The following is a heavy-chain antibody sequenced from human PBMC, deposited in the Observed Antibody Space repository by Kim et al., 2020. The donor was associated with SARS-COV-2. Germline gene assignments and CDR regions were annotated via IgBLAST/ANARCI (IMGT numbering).Heavy chain of an antibody. J-gene: IGHJ4*02. CDR3: ARDSPIYCSSTSCYALDY. CDR1: GFTFSSYS. Sequence: GGSLRLSCAASGFTFSSYSMNWVRQAPGKGLEWVSSISSSSSYIYYADSVKGRFTISRDNAKNSLYLQMNSLRAEDTAVYYCARDSPIYCSSTSCYALDYWGQGTLVTVSS. D-gene: IGHD2-2*01. CDR2: ISSSSSYI. V-gene: IGHV3-21*01.